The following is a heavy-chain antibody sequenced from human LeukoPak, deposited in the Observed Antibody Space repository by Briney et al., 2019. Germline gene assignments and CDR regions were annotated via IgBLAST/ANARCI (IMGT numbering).Heavy chain of an antibody. Sequence: GGCLRPSCAASGFTFSNYCMSWVRQAPGKWLEWVANIKQDGSEKYYVGSVTGRFTISRDNAKNSLYLQMNSLRAEDTAVYYCTTPPVTAASTWGQGTLVTVSS. J-gene: IGHJ4*02. V-gene: IGHV3-7*01. CDR3: TTPPVTAAST. D-gene: IGHD6-13*01. CDR2: IKQDGSEK. CDR1: GFTFSNYC.